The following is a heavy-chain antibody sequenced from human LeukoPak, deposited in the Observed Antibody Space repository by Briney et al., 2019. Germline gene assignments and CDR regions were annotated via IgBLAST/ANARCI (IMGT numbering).Heavy chain of an antibody. J-gene: IGHJ6*03. CDR2: INSDGSST. CDR3: ARDSNWNYDYYMDV. D-gene: IGHD1-1*01. CDR1: GFTFSRYW. V-gene: IGHV3-74*01. Sequence: GGSLRLSCAASGFTFSRYWMHWVRQAPGKGLVWVSRINSDGSSTTYADSVKGRFTISRDNAKNTLYLQMNSLRAEDTALYYCARDSNWNYDYYMDVWGKGTTVTVSS.